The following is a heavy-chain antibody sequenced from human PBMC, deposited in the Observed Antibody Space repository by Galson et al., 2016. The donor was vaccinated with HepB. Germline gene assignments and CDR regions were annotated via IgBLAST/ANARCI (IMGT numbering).Heavy chain of an antibody. Sequence: SLRLSCAASGFTFSSSSMSWVRQAPGKGLEWVSDIDGHDESPYYADSVRGRFTISRDNSKNTLYLQINSLRAEDTAVYYCATGGDYDIWGQGTLVTVSS. CDR1: GFTFSSSS. J-gene: IGHJ4*02. CDR3: ATGGDYDI. D-gene: IGHD4-17*01. CDR2: IDGHDESP. V-gene: IGHV3-23*01.